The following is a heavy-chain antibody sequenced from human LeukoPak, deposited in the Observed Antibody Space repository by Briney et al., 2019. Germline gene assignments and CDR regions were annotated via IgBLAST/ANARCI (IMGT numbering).Heavy chain of an antibody. V-gene: IGHV3-49*04. D-gene: IGHD3-16*01. CDR2: IRSKAYGGTT. CDR3: IRGGFRFSSFDY. J-gene: IGHJ4*02. Sequence: GRSLRLSCTASGFTFGDYTMTCVRQAPGKGLEWVGFIRSKAYGGTTEYAASVKDRFTISRDDSKSIAYLQMNSLKIEDTAVYYCIRGGFRFSSFDYWGQGTLVTVSS. CDR1: GFTFGDYT.